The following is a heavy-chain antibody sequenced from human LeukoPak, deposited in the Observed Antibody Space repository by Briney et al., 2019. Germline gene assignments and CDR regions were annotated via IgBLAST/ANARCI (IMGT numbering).Heavy chain of an antibody. CDR3: ARAAGRGLYFDY. D-gene: IGHD3-10*01. CDR1: GVSISSGGYY. CDR2: IYYSGST. Sequence: PSQTLSLTCTVSGVSISSGGYYWSWIRQHPGKGLEWIGYIYYSGSTYYNPSLKSRVTISVDTSKNQFSLKLSSVTAADTAVYYCARAAGRGLYFDYWGQGTLVTVSS. V-gene: IGHV4-31*03. J-gene: IGHJ4*02.